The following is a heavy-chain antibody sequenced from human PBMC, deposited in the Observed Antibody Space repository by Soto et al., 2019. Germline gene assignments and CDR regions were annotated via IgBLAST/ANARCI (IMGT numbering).Heavy chain of an antibody. D-gene: IGHD5-12*01. CDR3: AREAIVATTYYFDY. J-gene: IGHJ4*02. Sequence: SETLSLTCTVSGGSISSGGYYWSWIRQHPGKGLEWIGYIYYSGSTYYNPSLKSRVTISVDTSKNQFSLKLSSVTAADTAVYYCAREAIVATTYYFDYWGQGTLVTVSS. CDR1: GGSISSGGYY. V-gene: IGHV4-31*03. CDR2: IYYSGST.